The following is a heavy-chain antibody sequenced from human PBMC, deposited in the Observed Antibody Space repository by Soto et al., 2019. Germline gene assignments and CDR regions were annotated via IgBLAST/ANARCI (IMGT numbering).Heavy chain of an antibody. CDR3: ARDATFLEWLLDSEAPHWFDP. CDR1: GFTFSSYS. D-gene: IGHD3-3*02. Sequence: GGSLRLSCAASGFTFSSYSMNWVRQAPGKGLEWVSYISSSSSTIYYADSVKGRFTISRDNAKNSLYLQMNSLRDEDTAVYYCARDATFLEWLLDSEAPHWFDPWGQGTLVTVSS. J-gene: IGHJ5*02. CDR2: ISSSSSTI. V-gene: IGHV3-48*02.